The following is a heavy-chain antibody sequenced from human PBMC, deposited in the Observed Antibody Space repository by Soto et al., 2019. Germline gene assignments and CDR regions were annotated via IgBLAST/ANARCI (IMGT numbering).Heavy chain of an antibody. D-gene: IGHD3-22*01. CDR3: ASWIVVITPRFDY. CDR2: IYYSGST. J-gene: IGHJ4*02. V-gene: IGHV4-31*03. CDR1: GGSISSGGYY. Sequence: SETLSLTCTVSGGSISSGGYYWSWVRQHPGKGLEWIGYIYYSGSTYYNPSLKSRVTISVDTSKNQFSLKLSSVTAADTAVYYCASWIVVITPRFDYWGQGTLVTSPQ.